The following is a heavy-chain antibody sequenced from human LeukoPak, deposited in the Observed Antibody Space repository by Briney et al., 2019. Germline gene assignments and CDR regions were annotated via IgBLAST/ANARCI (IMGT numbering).Heavy chain of an antibody. V-gene: IGHV3-9*01. CDR1: GSTFDDYA. CDR2: ITWNRDNI. CDR3: AKDLSSAITSALVLDV. D-gene: IGHD3-22*01. J-gene: IGHJ6*02. Sequence: PGRSLRLSCAASGSTFDDYAMHWVRQVPGKGLEWVSGITWNRDNIGYGDSVKGRFTISRDNVKNVLYLQMTSLGPEDTALYYCAKDLSSAITSALVLDVWGQGTTVIVSS.